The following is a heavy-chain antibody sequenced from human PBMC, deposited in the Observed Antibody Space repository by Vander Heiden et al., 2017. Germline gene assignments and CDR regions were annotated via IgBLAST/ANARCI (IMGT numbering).Heavy chain of an antibody. CDR3: AREGPGDYYGMDV. D-gene: IGHD2-2*01. CDR1: GFTVSSNY. Sequence: EVHLVESGGGLIQPGGSLRLSCAASGFTVSSNYMSEVGQAPGKGLEWVSVIYSGGSTYYADSVKGRFTISRDNSKNTLYLQMNSLRAEDTAVYYCAREGPGDYYGMDVWGQGTTVTVSS. J-gene: IGHJ6*02. V-gene: IGHV3-53*01. CDR2: IYSGGST.